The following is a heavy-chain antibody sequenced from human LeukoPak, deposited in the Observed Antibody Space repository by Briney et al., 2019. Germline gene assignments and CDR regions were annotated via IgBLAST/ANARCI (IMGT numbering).Heavy chain of an antibody. D-gene: IGHD3-10*01. CDR2: INPNSGGT. CDR3: AKRPGYYGSGSYYMDEYFQH. V-gene: IGHV1-2*02. Sequence: ASVKVSCKASGYTFTGYYMHWVRQAPGQGLEWMGWINPNSGGTNYAQKFQGRVTMTRDTSISTAYMELSRLRSDDTAVYYCAKRPGYYGSGSYYMDEYFQHWGQGTLVTVSS. CDR1: GYTFTGYY. J-gene: IGHJ1*01.